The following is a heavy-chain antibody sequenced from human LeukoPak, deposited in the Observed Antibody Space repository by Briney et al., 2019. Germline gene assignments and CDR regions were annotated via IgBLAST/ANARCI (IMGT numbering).Heavy chain of an antibody. CDR1: GYTFTAYY. Sequence: ASVKVSCKASGYTFTAYYMHWVRQAPGQGLEWMGWINPNSGGTNYAQKFQGRVTMTRDTSISTAYMELSRLRSDDTAVYYCARGLRFLEWSPFDYWGQGTLVTVSS. J-gene: IGHJ4*02. CDR3: ARGLRFLEWSPFDY. CDR2: INPNSGGT. D-gene: IGHD3-3*01. V-gene: IGHV1-2*02.